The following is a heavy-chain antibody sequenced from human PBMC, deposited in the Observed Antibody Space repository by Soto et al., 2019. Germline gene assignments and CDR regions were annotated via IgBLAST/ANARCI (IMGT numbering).Heavy chain of an antibody. CDR2: IYYSGST. CDR3: AGGYYDILTGPLALSLDY. J-gene: IGHJ4*02. V-gene: IGHV4-59*01. CDR1: GGSISSYY. D-gene: IGHD3-9*01. Sequence: SETLSLTCTVSGGSISSYYWSWIRQPPGKGLEWIGYIYYSGSTNYNPSLKSRVTISVDTSKNQFSLKLSSVTAADTAVYYCAGGYYDILTGPLALSLDYWGQGTLVTVSS.